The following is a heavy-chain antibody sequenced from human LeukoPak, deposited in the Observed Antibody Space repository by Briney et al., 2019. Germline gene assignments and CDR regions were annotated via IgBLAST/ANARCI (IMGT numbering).Heavy chain of an antibody. Sequence: SETLSLTCTVSGGSIISSSYYWGWIRQPPGKGLEWIGSIYYSGSTYYNTSLQSRVTISFNTSKNQFSLKLGSVTAADTAVYYCARDTASSGWTWGEWSPVDYWGQGTLVTVSS. J-gene: IGHJ4*02. CDR1: GGSIISSSYY. D-gene: IGHD6-19*01. CDR2: IYYSGST. V-gene: IGHV4-39*07. CDR3: ARDTASSGWTWGEWSPVDY.